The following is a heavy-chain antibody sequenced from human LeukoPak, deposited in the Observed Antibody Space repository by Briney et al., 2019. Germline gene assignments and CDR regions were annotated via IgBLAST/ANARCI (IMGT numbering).Heavy chain of an antibody. V-gene: IGHV4-59*01. D-gene: IGHD3-22*01. Sequence: SETLSLTCTVSGGSISSYYWSWIRQPPGKGLEWIGYIYYSGSTNYNPSLKNRVTISIDTSNNQFSLRLTSVTAADTAVYYCAGYDSSGYYGYGTFDIWGQGTMVTVSS. CDR2: IYYSGST. CDR3: AGYDSSGYYGYGTFDI. CDR1: GGSISSYY. J-gene: IGHJ3*02.